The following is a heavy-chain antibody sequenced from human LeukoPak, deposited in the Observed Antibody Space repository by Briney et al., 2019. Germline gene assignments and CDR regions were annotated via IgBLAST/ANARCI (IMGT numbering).Heavy chain of an antibody. Sequence: GRSLRLSCAASGFTFSSYVMHWVRQAPGKGLEWVAIISYDGSNEYYADSVKGRFTISRDNSKNTLYLQMNSLRAADTAVYYCAREGRFVVVPAASPYYYYYMDVWGKGTTVTVSS. D-gene: IGHD2-2*01. CDR2: ISYDGSNE. V-gene: IGHV3-30*04. CDR1: GFTFSSYV. J-gene: IGHJ6*03. CDR3: AREGRFVVVPAASPYYYYYMDV.